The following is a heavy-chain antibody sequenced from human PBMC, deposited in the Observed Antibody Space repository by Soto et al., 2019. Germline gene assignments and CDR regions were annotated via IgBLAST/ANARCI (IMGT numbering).Heavy chain of an antibody. CDR1: GFIFSNYG. D-gene: IGHD3-10*01. CDR2: LSNDGRNK. Sequence: GGSLRLSCAASGFIFSNYGLHWVRQAPGKGLEWVAVLSNDGRNKYFADSLKGRFTISRDNSKNTLYLQMNSLRAEDTAVYYCAKDVGSFANYYGMDVWGRGTTVTVSS. J-gene: IGHJ6*02. V-gene: IGHV3-30*18. CDR3: AKDVGSFANYYGMDV.